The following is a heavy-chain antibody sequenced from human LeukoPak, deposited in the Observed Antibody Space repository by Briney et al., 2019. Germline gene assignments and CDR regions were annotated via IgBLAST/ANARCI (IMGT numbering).Heavy chain of an antibody. CDR2: ISSSSSYL. D-gene: IGHD6-13*01. CDR3: ARDPFGYSSS. J-gene: IGHJ4*02. V-gene: IGHV3-21*01. Sequence: PGGSLRLSCAASGFTFSSYSMNWVRQAPGKGLEWVSSISSSSSYLYHADSVKGRFTISRDNAKNSLYLQMNSLRAADTAVYSCARDPFGYSSSWGQGTLVTVSS. CDR1: GFTFSSYS.